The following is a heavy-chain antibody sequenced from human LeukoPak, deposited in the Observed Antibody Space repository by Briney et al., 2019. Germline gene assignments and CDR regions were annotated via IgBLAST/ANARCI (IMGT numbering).Heavy chain of an antibody. CDR3: ARGGSDPGIDY. CDR2: IYHNGST. D-gene: IGHD3-10*01. Sequence: SETLSLTCTVSGYSISSGYYWGWIRQPPGKGLEWIGSIYHNGSTYYNPSLKSRVTISLDTSKNQFSLKLTSVTAADTAVYYCARGGSDPGIDYWGQGTLVTVSS. V-gene: IGHV4-38-2*02. J-gene: IGHJ4*02. CDR1: GYSISSGYY.